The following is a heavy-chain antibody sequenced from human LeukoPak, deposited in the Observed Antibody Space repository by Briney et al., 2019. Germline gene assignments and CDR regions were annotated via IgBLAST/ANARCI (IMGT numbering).Heavy chain of an antibody. CDR3: AKDSSSSSYYYGMDV. D-gene: IGHD6-6*01. CDR1: GFTFSNYP. CDR2: ISGSGGRT. Sequence: GGSLRLSCAVSGFTFSNYPMSWVRQAPVKGLEWVSGISGSGGRTYYADSVKGRFTISRDNSKNTLYLQMNSLRAEDTAVYHCAKDSSSSSYYYGMDVWGQGTTVTVSS. V-gene: IGHV3-23*01. J-gene: IGHJ6*02.